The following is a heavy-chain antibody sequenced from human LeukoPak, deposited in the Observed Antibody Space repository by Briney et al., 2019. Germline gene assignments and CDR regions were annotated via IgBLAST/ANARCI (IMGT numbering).Heavy chain of an antibody. CDR2: IYYSGST. CDR1: GGSISSGGYY. Sequence: SETLSLTCTVSGGSISSGGYYWSWIRQHPGKGLEWIGYIYYSGSTNYNPSLKSRVTISVDTSKNQFSLKLSSVTAADTAVYYCARDSGSYKPFDYWGQGTLVTVSS. V-gene: IGHV4-61*08. CDR3: ARDSGSYKPFDY. J-gene: IGHJ4*02. D-gene: IGHD1-26*01.